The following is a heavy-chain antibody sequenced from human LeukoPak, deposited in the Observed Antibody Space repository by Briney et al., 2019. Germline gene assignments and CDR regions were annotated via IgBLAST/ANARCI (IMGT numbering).Heavy chain of an antibody. J-gene: IGHJ4*02. D-gene: IGHD5-24*01. CDR2: IRTKANNYAT. CDR3: TPARRDGYNVDY. Sequence: GGSLRLSCAASGFTFSGSAMHWVRQASGKGLEWVGRIRTKANNYATAYAASVKGKFTISRDDSKNMAYLQMNSLKTEDTAVYYCTPARRDGYNVDYWGQGTLVTVSS. CDR1: GFTFSGSA. V-gene: IGHV3-73*01.